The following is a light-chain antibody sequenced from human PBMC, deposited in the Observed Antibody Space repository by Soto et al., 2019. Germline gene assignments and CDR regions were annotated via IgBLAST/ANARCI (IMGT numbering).Light chain of an antibody. J-gene: IGLJ7*01. V-gene: IGLV1-40*01. CDR2: GNS. Sequence: QSVLTQPPSVXXXXXXXXXISCTGSSSNIGAGYDVHWYQQLPGTAPKLLIYGNSNRPSGVPDRFSGSKSGTSASLALTGLQAEDEADYYCQSYDSSLSGSVFGGGTQLTVL. CDR3: QSYDSSLSGSV. CDR1: SSNIGAGYD.